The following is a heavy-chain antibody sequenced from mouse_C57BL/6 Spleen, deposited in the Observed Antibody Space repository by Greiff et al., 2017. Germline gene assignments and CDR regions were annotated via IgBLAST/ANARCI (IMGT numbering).Heavy chain of an antibody. CDR2: ISYAGST. D-gene: IGHD2-1*01. Sequence: EVQLQQSGPGLVKPSQSLSLTCSVTGYSITSGYYWNWIRQFPGNKLEWMGYISYAGSTHYTPSLKNRISITRDTPKNQFFLKLNSVTTEDTATYYCARPYGNYGYFDVWGTGTTVTVSS. CDR3: ARPYGNYGYFDV. J-gene: IGHJ1*03. CDR1: GYSITSGYY. V-gene: IGHV3-6*01.